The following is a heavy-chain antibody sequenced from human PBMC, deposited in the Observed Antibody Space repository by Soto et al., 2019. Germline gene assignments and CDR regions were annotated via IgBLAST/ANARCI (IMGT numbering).Heavy chain of an antibody. V-gene: IGHV3-74*01. D-gene: IGHD5-12*01. Sequence: GGSLRLSCAASGFPFSRNWMHWVRQAPGKGLEWVSRINTDGTTTTYADSVKGRFVISRDNARNTLYLEMNSLSAEDTAVYYCAKELGWLRVDAFDIWGQGTMVTVSS. CDR2: INTDGTTT. CDR1: GFPFSRNW. J-gene: IGHJ3*02. CDR3: AKELGWLRVDAFDI.